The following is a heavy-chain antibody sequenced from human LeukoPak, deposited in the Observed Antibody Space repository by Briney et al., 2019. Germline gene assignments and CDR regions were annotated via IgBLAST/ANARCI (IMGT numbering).Heavy chain of an antibody. D-gene: IGHD5-24*01. CDR1: GFTFSSYA. V-gene: IGHV3-30-3*01. CDR3: AREEVGDGYNGGSYMDV. J-gene: IGHJ6*03. Sequence: PGGSLRLSCAASGFTFSSYAMHWVRQAPGKGLEWVAVISYDGSNKYYADSVKGRFTISRDNSKNTLYLQMNSLRAEDTAVYYCAREEVGDGYNGGSYMDVWGKGTTVTVSS. CDR2: ISYDGSNK.